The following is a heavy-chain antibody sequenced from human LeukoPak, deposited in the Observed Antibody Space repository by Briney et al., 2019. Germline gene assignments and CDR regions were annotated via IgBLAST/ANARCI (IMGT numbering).Heavy chain of an antibody. J-gene: IGHJ4*02. Sequence: ASVKVSCKASGYTFTGYYMHWVRQAPGQGLEWMGWINPNSDGTNYAQKFQGRVTMTRDTSISTAYMELSRLRSDDTAVYYCARDNPKGSYHYDSSGYYPPGYFDYWGQGTLVTVSS. D-gene: IGHD3-22*01. CDR1: GYTFTGYY. CDR2: INPNSDGT. CDR3: ARDNPKGSYHYDSSGYYPPGYFDY. V-gene: IGHV1-2*02.